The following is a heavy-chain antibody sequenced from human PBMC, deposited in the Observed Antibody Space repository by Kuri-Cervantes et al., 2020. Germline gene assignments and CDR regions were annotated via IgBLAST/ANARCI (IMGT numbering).Heavy chain of an antibody. V-gene: IGHV3-53*01. CDR2: IYSGGST. D-gene: IGHD2/OR15-2a*01. J-gene: IGHJ4*02. CDR3: AREAFFCDDY. Sequence: GESLKISCAASGFTVSSNCMSWVRQAPGKGLEWVSVIYSGGSTYYADSVKGRFTISRDNAKNSLFLQVNSLRAEDTAVYYCAREAFFCDDYWGQGTLVTVSS. CDR1: GFTVSSNC.